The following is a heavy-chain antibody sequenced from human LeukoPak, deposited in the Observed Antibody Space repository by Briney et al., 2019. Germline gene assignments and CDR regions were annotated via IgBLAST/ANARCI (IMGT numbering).Heavy chain of an antibody. CDR2: IYYSGST. CDR3: ARGNYYVDY. CDR1: GASISSGAYS. Sequence: SQTLSLTCTVSGASISSGAYSWSWVRQHPGNGLEWIAYIYYSGSTYYNPSLKSRVTISVDTSKNQFSLRVTSVTAADTAVYYCARGNYYVDYWGQGTLVTVSS. V-gene: IGHV4-30-4*08. J-gene: IGHJ4*02.